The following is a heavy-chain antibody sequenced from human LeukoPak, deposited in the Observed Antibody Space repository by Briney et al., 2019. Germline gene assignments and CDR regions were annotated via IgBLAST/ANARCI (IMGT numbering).Heavy chain of an antibody. J-gene: IGHJ4*02. D-gene: IGHD1-26*01. Sequence: SETLSLTCTVSGGSISSSSYYWDWIRQHPGTGLEWIGYISYSGSTSYNPSLKSRITMSVDTSTNQFSLKLGAVTAADTAVYYCALHRYSGINIYWGQGTLVTVSS. CDR2: ISYSGST. CDR3: ALHRYSGINIY. CDR1: GGSISSSSYY. V-gene: IGHV4-31*03.